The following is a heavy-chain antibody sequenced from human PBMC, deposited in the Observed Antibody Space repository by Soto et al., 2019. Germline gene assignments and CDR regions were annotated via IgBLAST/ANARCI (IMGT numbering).Heavy chain of an antibody. D-gene: IGHD5-18*01. J-gene: IGHJ4*02. CDR1: GDSISSGGFS. Sequence: SETLSLTCAVSGDSISSGGFSWSWIRQPPGKGLEWIGYIYHSGSSFYNPSLKSRVTISVDGSKNQFSLKVNSVTAADTAVYYCARGRIHLRYLFDYWGQGTLVIVSS. CDR2: IYHSGSS. V-gene: IGHV4-30-2*01. CDR3: ARGRIHLRYLFDY.